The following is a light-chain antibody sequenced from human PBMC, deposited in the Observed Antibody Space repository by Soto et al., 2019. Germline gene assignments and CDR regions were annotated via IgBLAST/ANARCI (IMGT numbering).Light chain of an antibody. CDR3: QRYGRSPRFT. J-gene: IGKJ3*01. V-gene: IGKV3-20*01. CDR1: QSVSSSY. Sequence: EIGWTQSPGTLSLSPGERATLSCRASQSVSSSYLAWYQHKPGQAPRLLIYGASNRATGIPDRFSGSGSGTDFALTISRLEPEDLAVYYCQRYGRSPRFTFGPGTKVDIK. CDR2: GAS.